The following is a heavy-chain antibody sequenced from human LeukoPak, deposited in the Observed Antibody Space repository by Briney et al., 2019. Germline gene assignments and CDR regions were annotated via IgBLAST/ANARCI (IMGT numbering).Heavy chain of an antibody. CDR1: GGSISSGGYY. J-gene: IGHJ5*02. CDR3: AREGYCSSTSCYIP. D-gene: IGHD2-2*02. V-gene: IGHV4-31*03. Sequence: SETLSLTCTVSGGSISSGGYYWSWIRQHPGKGLEWIGYTYYSGSTYYNPSLKSRVTISVDTSKNQFSLKLSSVTAADTAVYYCAREGYCSSTSCYIPWGQGTLVTVSS. CDR2: TYYSGST.